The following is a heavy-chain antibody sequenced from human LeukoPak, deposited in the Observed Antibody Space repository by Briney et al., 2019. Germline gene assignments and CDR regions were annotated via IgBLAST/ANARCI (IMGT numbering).Heavy chain of an antibody. Sequence: GGSLRLSCAASGFTFSSYAMSWVRQAPGKGLEWVSAISGSGGSTYYAGSVKGRFTISRDNSKNTLYLQMNSLRAEDTAVYYCAKWGRSGSYLFDYWGQGTLVTVSS. CDR3: AKWGRSGSYLFDY. CDR2: ISGSGGST. V-gene: IGHV3-23*01. D-gene: IGHD1-26*01. J-gene: IGHJ4*02. CDR1: GFTFSSYA.